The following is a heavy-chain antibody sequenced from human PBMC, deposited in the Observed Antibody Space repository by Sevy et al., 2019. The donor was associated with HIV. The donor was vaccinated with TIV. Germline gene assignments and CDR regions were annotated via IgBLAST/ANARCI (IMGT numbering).Heavy chain of an antibody. CDR2: IRSKANSYAT. J-gene: IGHJ4*02. Sequence: GGSLRLSCAASGFTFSGSAMHWVRQASGKGLEWVGRIRSKANSYATAYAASVKGRFTISRDDSKNTAYLQMNSLKTEDTAVYYCTRLSIAATTVHYWGQGTLVTVSS. D-gene: IGHD6-6*01. V-gene: IGHV3-73*01. CDR3: TRLSIAATTVHY. CDR1: GFTFSGSA.